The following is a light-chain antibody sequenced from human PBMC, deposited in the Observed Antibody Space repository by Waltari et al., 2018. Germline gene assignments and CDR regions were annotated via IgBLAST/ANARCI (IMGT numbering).Light chain of an antibody. Sequence: DLKMTQSPSTLSASVVDRVTITCRASQSISSWLAWYQQKPGKAPKLLIYKASSLESGVPSRFSGSGSGTEFTLTISSLQPDDFATYYCQQYNSYSLTFGGGTKVEIK. CDR3: QQYNSYSLT. J-gene: IGKJ4*01. V-gene: IGKV1-5*03. CDR1: QSISSW. CDR2: KAS.